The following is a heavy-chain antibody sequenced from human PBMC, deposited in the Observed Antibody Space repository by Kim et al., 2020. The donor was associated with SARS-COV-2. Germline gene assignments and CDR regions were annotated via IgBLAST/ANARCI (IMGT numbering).Heavy chain of an antibody. V-gene: IGHV1-46*01. D-gene: IGHD1-26*01. CDR3: GRDYLSSAPHLYYIDF. J-gene: IGHJ4*01. CDR1: GYDFIRHY. CDR2: INPYGPVT. Sequence: ASVKVSCKTSGYDFIRHYIHWVRQAPGQGLEWLGVINPYGPVTTYAHKFQGRVAMTRDTSTATVYFDLTDLKSDDTAVYFCGRDYLSSAPHLYYIDFWG.